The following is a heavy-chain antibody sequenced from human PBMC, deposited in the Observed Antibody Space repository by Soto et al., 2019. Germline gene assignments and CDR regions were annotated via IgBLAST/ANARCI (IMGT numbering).Heavy chain of an antibody. J-gene: IGHJ4*02. CDR2: IYYSGST. Sequence: PSETLSLTCTVSGGSISSYYWSWIRQPPGKGLEWIGYIYYSGSTNYNPSLRSRVTISVDTSKNQFSLKLSSVTAADTAVYYCARAGGLRGYYDSRGYNYWGQGNLVTVSS. CDR1: GGSISSYY. V-gene: IGHV4-59*01. D-gene: IGHD3-22*01. CDR3: ARAGGLRGYYDSRGYNY.